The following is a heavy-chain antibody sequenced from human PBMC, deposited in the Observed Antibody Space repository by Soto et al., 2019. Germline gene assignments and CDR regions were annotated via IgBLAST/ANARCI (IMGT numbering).Heavy chain of an antibody. J-gene: IGHJ6*03. V-gene: IGHV3-7*01. CDR2: IKQDGSEK. Sequence: EVQLVEFGGGLVQPGGSLRLSCAASGFTFGDYWMSWVRQAPGTGLEWVANIKQDGSEKYYVDSVKGRFTISRDNAKNSLSLQMNCLRAEDTAVYYCAREGEYYDFWRGYYFFYYMDVWGRGTTVTVSS. D-gene: IGHD3-3*01. CDR1: GFTFGDYW. CDR3: AREGEYYDFWRGYYFFYYMDV.